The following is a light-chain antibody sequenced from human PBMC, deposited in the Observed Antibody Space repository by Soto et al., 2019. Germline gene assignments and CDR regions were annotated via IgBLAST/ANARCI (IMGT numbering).Light chain of an antibody. CDR3: QQYNSFPLT. CDR2: KAS. Sequence: IQMTQSPFTLSASVGDRVTITCRASHSIHSWLAWYQQKPGKAPKFLINKASNLESGVPSRFSGRGSGTELTLTITSLQPDDFATYYCQQYNSFPLTFGGGNTV. V-gene: IGKV1-5*03. CDR1: HSIHSW. J-gene: IGKJ4*01.